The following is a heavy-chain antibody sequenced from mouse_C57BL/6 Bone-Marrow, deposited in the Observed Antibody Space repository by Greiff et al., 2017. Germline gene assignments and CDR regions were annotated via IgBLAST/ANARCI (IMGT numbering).Heavy chain of an antibody. CDR3: ARRDCFDY. Sequence: QVQLQQPGAELARPGASVKLSCKASGYTFTSYGISWVKQRTGQGLEWIGEIYPRSGNTYYNEKFKGKATLTADKSSSTAYMELRSLTSEDSAVYFCARRDCFDYWGQGTTLTVSS. CDR2: IYPRSGNT. V-gene: IGHV1-81*01. CDR1: GYTFTSYG. J-gene: IGHJ2*01.